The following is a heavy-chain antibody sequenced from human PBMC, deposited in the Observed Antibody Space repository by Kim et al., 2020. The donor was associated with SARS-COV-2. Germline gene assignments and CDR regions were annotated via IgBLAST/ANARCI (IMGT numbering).Heavy chain of an antibody. CDR1: GGSISSSSYY. CDR2: IYYSGST. V-gene: IGHV4-39*01. Sequence: SETLSLTCTVSGGSISSSSYYWGWIRQPPGKGLEWIGSIYYSGSTYYNPSLKSRVTISVDTSKNQFSLKLSSVTAADTAVYYCARPLSLAVAAPFDYWGQGTLVTVSS. D-gene: IGHD6-19*01. CDR3: ARPLSLAVAAPFDY. J-gene: IGHJ4*02.